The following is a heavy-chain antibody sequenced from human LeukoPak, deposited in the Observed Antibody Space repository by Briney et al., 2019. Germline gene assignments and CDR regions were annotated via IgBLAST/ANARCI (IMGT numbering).Heavy chain of an antibody. V-gene: IGHV3-21*01. J-gene: IGHJ4*02. CDR3: ARAFGYNYIFDY. CDR1: GFTFSSYS. Sequence: GGSLRLSCAASGFTFSSYSMNWVRQAPGKGLEWVSSISSSSSYIYYADSVKGRFTISRDNARNSLYLQMNSLRAEDTAVYYCARAFGYNYIFDYWGQGTLVTVSS. CDR2: ISSSSSYI. D-gene: IGHD5-24*01.